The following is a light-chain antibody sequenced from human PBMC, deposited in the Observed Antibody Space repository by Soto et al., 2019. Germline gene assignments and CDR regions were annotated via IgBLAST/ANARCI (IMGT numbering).Light chain of an antibody. CDR2: EVS. CDR1: SSDVGNYNY. J-gene: IGLJ2*01. V-gene: IGLV2-14*01. CDR3: QSYDSDFVI. Sequence: QSALTQPASVSGSPGQSITISCTGTSSDVGNYNYVSWYQQHPGKAPKLMIYEVSKRPSGVPDRFSGSTDGSSNSASLTISGLQTEDEADYYCQSYDSDFVIFGGGTKLTVL.